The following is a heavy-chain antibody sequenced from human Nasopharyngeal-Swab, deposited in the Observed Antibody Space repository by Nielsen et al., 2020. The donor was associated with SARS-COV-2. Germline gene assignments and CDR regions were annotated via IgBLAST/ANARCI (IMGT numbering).Heavy chain of an antibody. V-gene: IGHV1-58*01. CDR1: GFTFTSSA. CDR3: AAAGGWDLLRDSYYGMDV. J-gene: IGHJ6*02. Sequence: SVKVSCKASGFTFTSSAVQWVRQARGQHLEWIGWIVVGSSHTNYAQKFQERVTITRDMSTSTAYMELSSLRSEDTAVYYCAAAGGWDLLRDSYYGMDVWGQGTTVTVSS. CDR2: IVVGSSHT. D-gene: IGHD1-26*01.